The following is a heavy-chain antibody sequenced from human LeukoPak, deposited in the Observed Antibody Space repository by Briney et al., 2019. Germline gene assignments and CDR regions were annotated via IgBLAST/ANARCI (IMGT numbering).Heavy chain of an antibody. D-gene: IGHD3-10*01. CDR2: INSDGSST. CDR3: AKGDPYGSGSYPVDY. J-gene: IGHJ4*02. CDR1: GFTFSSYW. Sequence: GGSLRLSCAASGFTFSSYWMHWVRQAPGKGLVWVSRINSDGSSTSYADSVKGRFTISRDNAKNTLYLQMNSLRPEDTAVYYCAKGDPYGSGSYPVDYWGQGTLVTVSS. V-gene: IGHV3-74*01.